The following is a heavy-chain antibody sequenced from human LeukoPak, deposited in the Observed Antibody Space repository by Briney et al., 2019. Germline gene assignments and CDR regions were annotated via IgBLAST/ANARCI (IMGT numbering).Heavy chain of an antibody. CDR2: IYYSGST. D-gene: IGHD3-9*01. Sequence: SETLSLTCTVSGGSIRSYYWSWIRQPPGKGLEWIGYIYYSGSTYYNPSLKSRVTISVDTSKNQFSLKLSSVTAADTAVYYCARYSYYDILTGYTTNWFDPWGQGTLVTVSS. J-gene: IGHJ5*02. CDR1: GGSIRSYY. CDR3: ARYSYYDILTGYTTNWFDP. V-gene: IGHV4-59*08.